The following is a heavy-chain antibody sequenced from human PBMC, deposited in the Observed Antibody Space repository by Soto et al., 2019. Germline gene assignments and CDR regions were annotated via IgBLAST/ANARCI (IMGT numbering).Heavy chain of an antibody. CDR3: AREFSDTGFDP. J-gene: IGHJ5*02. CDR2: IYYTGRT. V-gene: IGHV4-59*01. D-gene: IGHD1-26*01. Sequence: SGTLSLTCTVSGGSIRNDYWNWIRQPPGKGLEWIGYIYYTGRTNSNPSLKSRVTISIDTSNYQFSLKLDSVTAADTAIYFCAREFSDTGFDPWGQGAPVTVS. CDR1: GGSIRNDY.